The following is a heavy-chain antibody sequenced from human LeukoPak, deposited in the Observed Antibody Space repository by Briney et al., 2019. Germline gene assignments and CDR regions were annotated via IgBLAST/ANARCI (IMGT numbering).Heavy chain of an antibody. CDR2: ITNSGGGT. CDR1: GFTFTRPA. Sequence: GGSLRLSCAASGFTFTRPAMGWVRQAPGKGLEWVSCITNSGGGTYYADFVKGRSTISRDNSKNTLYLQMNSLRAEDTAVYYCARWYDIWTGYVTRYYYGMGVWGQGTTVTVSS. J-gene: IGHJ6*02. V-gene: IGHV3-23*05. CDR3: ARWYDIWTGYVTRYYYGMGV. D-gene: IGHD3-9*01.